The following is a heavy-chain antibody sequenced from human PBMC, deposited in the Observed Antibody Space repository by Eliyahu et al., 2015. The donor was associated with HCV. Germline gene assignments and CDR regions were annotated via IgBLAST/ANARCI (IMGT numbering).Heavy chain of an antibody. CDR1: AGTFRKYS. V-gene: IGHV1-69*04. D-gene: IGHD2-8*02. CDR2: IIPMVNIA. CDR3: TRVDCTGGTCFPE. J-gene: IGHJ4*02. Sequence: QVQLVQSGAEVKKPGSSVKVSCKTSAGTFRKYSFNWVRQAPGQGFEWMGRIIPMVNIADYAQKFQGRVTITVDKVTSTAYMELSSLRSEDTAVYYCTRVDCTGGTCFPEWGQGTQVTVSS.